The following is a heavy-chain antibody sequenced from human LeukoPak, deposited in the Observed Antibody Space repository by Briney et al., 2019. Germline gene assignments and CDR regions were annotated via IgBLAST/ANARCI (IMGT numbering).Heavy chain of an antibody. CDR2: ISYDGSNK. Sequence: GGSLRLSCAASGFTFSSYAMHWVRQAPGEGLEWVAVISYDGSNKYYADSVKGRFTISRDNSKNTLYLQVNSLRAEDTAVYYCARDQGVVVPAAIGYWGQGTLVTVSS. J-gene: IGHJ4*02. CDR3: ARDQGVVVPAAIGY. V-gene: IGHV3-30*01. CDR1: GFTFSSYA. D-gene: IGHD2-2*01.